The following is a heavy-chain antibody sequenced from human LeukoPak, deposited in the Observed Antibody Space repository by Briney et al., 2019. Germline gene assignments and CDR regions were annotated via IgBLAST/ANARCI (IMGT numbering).Heavy chain of an antibody. CDR1: GFTFSSCG. D-gene: IGHD3-10*01. V-gene: IGHV3-21*01. CDR3: ARDRVPPSSMVRGDKDY. J-gene: IGHJ4*02. CDR2: ISSSGSYI. Sequence: GGSLRLSCAASGFTFSSCGMNWVRQAPGKGLEWVSSISSSGSYIYYADSVKGRFTMSRDNAKNSLYLQMDSLRADDSAVYYCARDRVPPSSMVRGDKDYWGQGTLVTVSS.